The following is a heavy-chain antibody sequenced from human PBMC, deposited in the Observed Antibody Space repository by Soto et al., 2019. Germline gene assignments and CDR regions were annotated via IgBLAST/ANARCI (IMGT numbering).Heavy chain of an antibody. CDR2: IYQSGST. D-gene: IGHD6-6*01. CDR3: AGGIAARPLGY. J-gene: IGHJ4*02. Sequence: QLQLQESGSGLVKPSQTLSLTCAVSGGSISSGGYSWSWIRQPPGKGLEGIGYIYQSGSTYYKPSLKRRATISVDRSKNQFSLRLSSVTAADTAVYYCAGGIAARPLGYWGQGTLVTVSS. CDR1: GGSISSGGYS. V-gene: IGHV4-30-2*01.